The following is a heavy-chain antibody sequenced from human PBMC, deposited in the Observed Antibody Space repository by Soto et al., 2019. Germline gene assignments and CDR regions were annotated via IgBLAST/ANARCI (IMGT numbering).Heavy chain of an antibody. D-gene: IGHD2-2*01. V-gene: IGHV4-39*01. CDR1: GGSISSSSYY. J-gene: IGHJ5*02. CDR2: IYYSGST. CDR3: ARHVVVPAAIPGWFDP. Sequence: SETLSLTCTVSGGSISSSSYYWGWIRQPPGKGLEWIGSIYYSGSTYYNPSLKSRVTISVDTSKNQFSLKLSSVTAADTAVYYCARHVVVPAAIPGWFDPWGQGTLVTVSS.